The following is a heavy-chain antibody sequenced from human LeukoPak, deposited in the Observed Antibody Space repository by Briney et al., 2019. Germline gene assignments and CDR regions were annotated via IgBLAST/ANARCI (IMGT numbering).Heavy chain of an antibody. J-gene: IGHJ6*03. Sequence: ASVKVSCKASGYTFTSYDINWVRQATGQGLEWMGWMNPNSGNTGYAQKFQGGVTITRNTSISTAYMELSSLRSEDTAVYYCARGPRLIYSYADAYYYYYYMDVWGKGTTVTVSS. V-gene: IGHV1-8*03. D-gene: IGHD5-18*01. CDR1: GYTFTSYD. CDR2: MNPNSGNT. CDR3: ARGPRLIYSYADAYYYYYYMDV.